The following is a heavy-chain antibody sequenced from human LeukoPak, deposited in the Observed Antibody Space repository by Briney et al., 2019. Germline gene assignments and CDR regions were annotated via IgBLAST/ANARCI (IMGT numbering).Heavy chain of an antibody. J-gene: IGHJ4*02. CDR3: ARAGSYCHFDY. CDR2: IIPILGIA. V-gene: IGHV1-69*02. CDR1: GGTFSSYT. Sequence: SVKVSCKASGGTFSSYTISWVRQAPGQGLEWMGRIIPILGIANYAQKFQGRVTITADKSTSTAYMELSSLRSEDTAVYYCARAGSYCHFDYWGQGTLVTVSS. D-gene: IGHD1-26*01.